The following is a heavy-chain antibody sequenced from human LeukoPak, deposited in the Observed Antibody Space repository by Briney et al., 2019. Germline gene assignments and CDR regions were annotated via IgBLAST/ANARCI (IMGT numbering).Heavy chain of an antibody. Sequence: PGGSLRLSCAASGFTFSSYGMHWVRQAPGKGLEWVAFIRYDGSNKYYADSVKGRFTISRDNSKNTPYLQMNSLRAEDTAVYYCAKDGFHYYDSSGYDAFDIWGQGTMVTVSS. CDR1: GFTFSSYG. V-gene: IGHV3-30*02. CDR2: IRYDGSNK. D-gene: IGHD3-22*01. CDR3: AKDGFHYYDSSGYDAFDI. J-gene: IGHJ3*02.